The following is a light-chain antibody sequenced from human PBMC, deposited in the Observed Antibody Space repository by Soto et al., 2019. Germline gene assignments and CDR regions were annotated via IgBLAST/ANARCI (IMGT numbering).Light chain of an antibody. Sequence: QSALTQPASVSGSPGQSITISCTGTNSDVGAYNYVSWYQQHPGKAPKLMIYEVSNRPSGVSHRFSGSKSGNTASLTISGLQAEDEADYYCSSYTTSSVLDVFGTGTKLTVL. J-gene: IGLJ1*01. CDR1: NSDVGAYNY. CDR2: EVS. V-gene: IGLV2-14*01. CDR3: SSYTTSSVLDV.